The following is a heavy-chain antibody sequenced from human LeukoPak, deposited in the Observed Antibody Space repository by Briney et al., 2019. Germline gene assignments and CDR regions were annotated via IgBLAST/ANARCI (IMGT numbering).Heavy chain of an antibody. D-gene: IGHD6-19*01. CDR3: ARRGLYSSGWYSS. V-gene: IGHV4-34*01. Sequence: PSETLSLTCAVYGGSFSGYYWSWIRQPPGKGLEWIGEINHSGSTNYNPSLKSRVTISVDTSKNQFSLKLSSVTAADTAVYYCARRGLYSSGWYSSWGQGTLVTVSS. CDR1: GGSFSGYY. J-gene: IGHJ4*02. CDR2: INHSGST.